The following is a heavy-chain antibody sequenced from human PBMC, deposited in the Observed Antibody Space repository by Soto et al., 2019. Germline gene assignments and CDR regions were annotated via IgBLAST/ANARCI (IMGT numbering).Heavy chain of an antibody. CDR3: AKVKWTYGSVSDI. V-gene: IGHV3-23*01. D-gene: IGHD4-17*01. CDR2: ISNSGGSV. CDR1: GFTFSSFA. Sequence: EVQLLESGGGLVQPGGSLRLSCAASGFTFSSFAMSWVRQAPGKGLEWVSGISNSGGSVNYADSVKGRFTISRDNSKNTLSLEMNSLRAEDTALYYCAKVKWTYGSVSDIWGKGTMVTVSS. J-gene: IGHJ3*02.